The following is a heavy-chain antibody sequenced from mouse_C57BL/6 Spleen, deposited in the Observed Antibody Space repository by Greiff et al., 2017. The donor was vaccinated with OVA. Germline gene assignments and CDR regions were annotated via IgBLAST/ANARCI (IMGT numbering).Heavy chain of an antibody. Sequence: QVQLQQPGAELVKPGASVKLSCKASGYTFTSYWMHWVKQRPGQGLEWIGMIHPNSGSTNYNEKFKSKATLTVDKSSSTADMQLSSLTSEDSAVYYCARSTDGYYFAMDYWGQGTSVTVSS. V-gene: IGHV1-64*01. D-gene: IGHD2-3*01. CDR3: ARSTDGYYFAMDY. CDR1: GYTFTSYW. J-gene: IGHJ4*01. CDR2: IHPNSGST.